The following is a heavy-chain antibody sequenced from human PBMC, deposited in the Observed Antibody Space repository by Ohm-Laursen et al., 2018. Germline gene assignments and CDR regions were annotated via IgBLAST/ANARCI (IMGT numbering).Heavy chain of an antibody. CDR2: ISSSGSTI. D-gene: IGHD3-10*01. CDR1: GFTFSDYY. V-gene: IGHV3-11*01. Sequence: SLRLSSAASGFTFSDYYMSWIRQAPGKGLEWVSYISSSGSTIYYADSVKGRFTISRDNAKNSLYLQMNSLRAEDTAVYYCARDLPSTFGELSYFDYWGQGTLVTVSS. CDR3: ARDLPSTFGELSYFDY. J-gene: IGHJ4*02.